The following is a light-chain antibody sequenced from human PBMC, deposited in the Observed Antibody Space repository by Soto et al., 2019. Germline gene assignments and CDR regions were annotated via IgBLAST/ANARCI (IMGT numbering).Light chain of an antibody. V-gene: IGLV1-44*01. J-gene: IGLJ1*01. Sequence: QSVLTQPPSASGTPGQRVTFSCSGSTSNIGANAVNWYQHLPGAAPKLLIYSHSQRPSGVPDRFSGSKSGTSASLAISGLQSEDEADYYCAAWDDSLNGYVFGTGTKVTVL. CDR2: SHS. CDR3: AAWDDSLNGYV. CDR1: TSNIGANA.